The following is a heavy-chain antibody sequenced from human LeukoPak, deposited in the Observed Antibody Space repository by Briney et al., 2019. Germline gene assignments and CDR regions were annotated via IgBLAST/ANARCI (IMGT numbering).Heavy chain of an antibody. Sequence: DSVKVSCKASGYTFTSYYMHWVRQAPGQGREWMGIINPSGGSTSYAQKFQGRVTMTRDTSTSTVYMELSSLRSEDTAVYYCAREWWELIHYYGMDVWGQGTTVTVSS. CDR3: AREWWELIHYYGMDV. V-gene: IGHV1-46*01. D-gene: IGHD1-26*01. CDR1: GYTFTSYY. J-gene: IGHJ6*02. CDR2: INPSGGST.